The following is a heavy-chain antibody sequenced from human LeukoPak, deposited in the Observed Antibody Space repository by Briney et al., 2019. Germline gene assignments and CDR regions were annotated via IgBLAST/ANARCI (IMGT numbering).Heavy chain of an antibody. D-gene: IGHD2-15*01. V-gene: IGHV3-48*03. Sequence: GGSLRLSCAASGFTFSSYEMNWVRQAPGKGLEWVSYISSSGSTIYYADSVKGRFSISRDNAKNSLYLQMNSLRAEDTALYYCARDGGDCSGDSCYVDYWGQGTLVTVSS. J-gene: IGHJ4*02. CDR3: ARDGGDCSGDSCYVDY. CDR2: ISSSGSTI. CDR1: GFTFSSYE.